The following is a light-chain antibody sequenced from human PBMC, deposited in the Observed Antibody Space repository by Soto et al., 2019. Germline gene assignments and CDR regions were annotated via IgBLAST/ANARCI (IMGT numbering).Light chain of an antibody. Sequence: IVLTQSPGTLSLSPGGRATLSCRASQSISSSYLAWYQQKPGQAPRLLIYGASSRATAIPDRFSGSGSGTDLTLTISRLEPEDSAVYYCQQYDDSPGTFGQGTKVEIK. CDR2: GAS. CDR3: QQYDDSPGT. J-gene: IGKJ1*01. CDR1: QSISSSY. V-gene: IGKV3-20*01.